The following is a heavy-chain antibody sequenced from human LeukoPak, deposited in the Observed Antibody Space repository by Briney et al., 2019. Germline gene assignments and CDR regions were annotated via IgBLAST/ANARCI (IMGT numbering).Heavy chain of an antibody. Sequence: SVKVSCKASGGTFSSYAISWVRQAPGQGLEWRGGIIPIFGTANYAQKFQGRVTITADESTSTAYMELSSLRSEDTAVYYCASMGIAVAGTLPTLGAFDIWGQGTMVTVSS. V-gene: IGHV1-69*13. J-gene: IGHJ3*02. CDR1: GGTFSSYA. CDR3: ASMGIAVAGTLPTLGAFDI. D-gene: IGHD6-19*01. CDR2: IIPIFGTA.